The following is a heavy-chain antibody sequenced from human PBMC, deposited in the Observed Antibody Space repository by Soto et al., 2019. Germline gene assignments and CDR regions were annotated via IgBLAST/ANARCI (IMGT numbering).Heavy chain of an antibody. J-gene: IGHJ5*02. CDR1: GFTFSSYG. Sequence: QVQLVESGGGVVQPRRSLTLSCAASGFTFSSYGMHWVRQAPGKGLEWVAVIWYDGSHKYYADSVTGRVTISRDNSKNTLYLQMNSLRAEDTAIYYCARDGGCRDGYTVGCNWFDPWGQGTLVTVSS. D-gene: IGHD5-12*01. V-gene: IGHV3-33*01. CDR3: ARDGGCRDGYTVGCNWFDP. CDR2: IWYDGSHK.